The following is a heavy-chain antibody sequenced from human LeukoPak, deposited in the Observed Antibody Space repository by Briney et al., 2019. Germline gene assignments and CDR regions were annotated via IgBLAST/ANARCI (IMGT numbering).Heavy chain of an antibody. Sequence: SETLSLTCTVSGGSISSYYWSWIRQPAGKGLEWIGRVYATGNTNYNPSLWSRLSISIDTSRNQFSLRLSSVTAADTAVYYCARDRSYYSDTGADYWGQGIVVIVSS. CDR1: GGSISSYY. J-gene: IGHJ4*02. CDR3: ARDRSYYSDTGADY. V-gene: IGHV4-4*07. CDR2: VYATGNT. D-gene: IGHD3-22*01.